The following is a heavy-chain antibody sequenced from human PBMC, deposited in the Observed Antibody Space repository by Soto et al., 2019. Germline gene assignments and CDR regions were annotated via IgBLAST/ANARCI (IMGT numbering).Heavy chain of an antibody. D-gene: IGHD2-21*01. V-gene: IGHV3-15*01. CDR3: TTDLHASCGRTTGDAGNYSYLDMAV. CDR2: IKSQGDGGTR. J-gene: IGHJ6*01. Sequence: PGGSLRLSCAASGFSFRNAWMSWVRQAPGKGLEWVGPIKSQGDGGTRDYAAPVKGRFTISRDDSKNTLFLQMNSLKNEDTAVYFCTTDLHASCGRTTGDAGNYSYLDMAVSVQGTKVTV. CDR1: GFSFRNAW.